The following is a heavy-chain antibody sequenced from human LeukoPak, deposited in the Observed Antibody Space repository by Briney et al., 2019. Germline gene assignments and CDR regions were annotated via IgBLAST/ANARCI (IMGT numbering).Heavy chain of an antibody. J-gene: IGHJ4*02. Sequence: GGSLRLSCAASGFTFSSYWMHWVRQGPGKGLVWVSRINSDGSSTSDADSVKGRFTISRDNAKNTLYLQMNSLRDEDTAVYYCVRDQTVFTILDYWGQGTLVTVSS. CDR2: INSDGSST. CDR3: VRDQTVFTILDY. D-gene: IGHD4-17*01. V-gene: IGHV3-74*01. CDR1: GFTFSSYW.